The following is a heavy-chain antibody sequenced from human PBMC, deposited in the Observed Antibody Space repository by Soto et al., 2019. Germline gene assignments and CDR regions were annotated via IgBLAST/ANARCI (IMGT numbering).Heavy chain of an antibody. V-gene: IGHV3-33*01. J-gene: IGHJ6*02. D-gene: IGHD2-2*01. Sequence: LRLSCAASGFTFSSYGMHWVRQAPGKGLEWVAVIWYDGSNKYYADSVKGRFTISRDSSKNTLYLQMNSLRAEDTAVYYCARDSHCSSTSCYGMGVWGQGTTVTVSS. CDR2: IWYDGSNK. CDR1: GFTFSSYG. CDR3: ARDSHCSSTSCYGMGV.